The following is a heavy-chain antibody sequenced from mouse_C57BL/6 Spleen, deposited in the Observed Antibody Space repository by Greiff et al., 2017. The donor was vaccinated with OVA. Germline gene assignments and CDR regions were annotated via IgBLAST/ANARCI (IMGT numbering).Heavy chain of an antibody. CDR2: IYPGGGYT. CDR1: GYTFTNYW. V-gene: IGHV1-63*01. J-gene: IGHJ4*01. Sequence: QVQLQQSGAELLRPGTSVKMSCKASGYTFTNYWIGWAKQRPGHGLEWIGDIYPGGGYTNYNEKFKGKATLTADKSSSTAYMQFSSLTSDDAAIYYCARMDGYYEMEYWGQGTSVTVSS. D-gene: IGHD2-3*01. CDR3: ARMDGYYEMEY.